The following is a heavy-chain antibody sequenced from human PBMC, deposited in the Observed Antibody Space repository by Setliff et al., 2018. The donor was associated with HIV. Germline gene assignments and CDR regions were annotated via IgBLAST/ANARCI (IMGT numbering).Heavy chain of an antibody. CDR2: LNPKSGDT. J-gene: IGHJ6*02. CDR3: ARAAYGDQVYGMGV. Sequence: GASVKVSCKTSGYTFTSYDVHWVRQATGQGLEWMGYLNPKSGDTGSAQRFQDRLTITADTSVSTAYLELGSLRSDDTAVYYCARAAYGDQVYGMGVWGQGTTVTVSS. CDR1: GYTFTSYD. D-gene: IGHD4-17*01. V-gene: IGHV1-8*03.